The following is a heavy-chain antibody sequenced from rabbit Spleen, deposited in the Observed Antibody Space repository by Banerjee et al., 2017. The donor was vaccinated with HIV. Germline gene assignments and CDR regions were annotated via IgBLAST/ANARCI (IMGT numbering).Heavy chain of an antibody. Sequence: QSLEESGGDLVKPGASLTLTCTASGFSFSSSYWICWVRQAPGKGLEWIACIHTGNGKTYYASWAKGRFTISKSSSTTVTLQMTSLTAADTATYFCARTGSSWSLNLWGPGTLVTVS. CDR2: IHTGNGKT. CDR3: ARTGSSWSLNL. D-gene: IGHD8-1*01. CDR1: GFSFSSSYW. J-gene: IGHJ6*01. V-gene: IGHV1S40*01.